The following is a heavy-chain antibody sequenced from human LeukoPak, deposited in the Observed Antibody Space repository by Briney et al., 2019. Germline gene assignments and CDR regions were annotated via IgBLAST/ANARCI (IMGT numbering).Heavy chain of an antibody. Sequence: GGSLRLSCAASGFTFSDHYIDWVRQAPGKGLEWVGRSRNKANSYTTSYAASVKGRFTISRDDSKNSLYLQMNSLKTEDTAVYYCILWFGELLDYWGQGTLVTVSS. V-gene: IGHV3-72*01. CDR2: SRNKANSYTT. CDR1: GFTFSDHY. D-gene: IGHD3-10*01. CDR3: ILWFGELLDY. J-gene: IGHJ4*02.